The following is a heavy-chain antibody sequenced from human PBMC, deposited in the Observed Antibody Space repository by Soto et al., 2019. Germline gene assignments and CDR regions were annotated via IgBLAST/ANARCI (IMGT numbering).Heavy chain of an antibody. V-gene: IGHV1-18*01. CDR1: GYTFTSYG. J-gene: IGHJ6*02. CDR3: ARVDGRSGGSSLRGFGVQPPVDGYYYYYGMDV. CDR2: ISPYNGDT. D-gene: IGHD2-15*01. Sequence: QVQLVQTGAEVKKPGASAKVSCKASGYTFTSYGISWVRQAPGQGLEWMGWISPYNGDTNYAQKLQGRVTMTTDTSTSTGYMELRSLRSDETAVYYWARVDGRSGGSSLRGFGVQPPVDGYYYYYGMDVWGQGTTVTVSS.